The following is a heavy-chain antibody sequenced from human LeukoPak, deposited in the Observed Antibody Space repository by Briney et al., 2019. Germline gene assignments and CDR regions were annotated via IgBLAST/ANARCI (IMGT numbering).Heavy chain of an antibody. V-gene: IGHV4-38-2*01. CDR2: IYHSGST. Sequence: PSETLSLTCAVYGGSFSGYYWGWIRQPPGKGLEWIGSIYHSGSTYYNPSLKSRVTISLDTSKNQFSLKLSSVTAADTAVYYCASHQYCSSTSCYGPYYYGMDVWGQGTTVTVSS. CDR3: ASHQYCSSTSCYGPYYYGMDV. J-gene: IGHJ6*02. CDR1: GGSFSGYY. D-gene: IGHD2-2*01.